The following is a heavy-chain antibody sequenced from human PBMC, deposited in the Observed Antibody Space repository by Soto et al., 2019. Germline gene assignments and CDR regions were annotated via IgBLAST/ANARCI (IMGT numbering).Heavy chain of an antibody. V-gene: IGHV3-23*01. D-gene: IGHD2-15*01. Sequence: GGPLRLSCAASGFNFSSYAMSWVRQAPGKGLEWVSAISGSGGSTYYADSVKGRFTISRDNSKNTLYLQMNSLRAEDTAVYYCAKDPGECSGGSCYSLSSYYFDYWGQGTLVTVSS. J-gene: IGHJ4*02. CDR1: GFNFSSYA. CDR2: ISGSGGST. CDR3: AKDPGECSGGSCYSLSSYYFDY.